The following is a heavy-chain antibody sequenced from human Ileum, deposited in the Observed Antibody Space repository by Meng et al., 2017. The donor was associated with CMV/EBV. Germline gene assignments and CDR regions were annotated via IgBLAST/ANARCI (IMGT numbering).Heavy chain of an antibody. CDR3: ARYSGPRASLQNWVHDY. Sequence: GSLRLSCTVSGGSINNYYWSWIRQPPGKGLEWIGYIYYSGITNYNLSLKSRVTISVDTSKNQFSLKLSSVTAADTAVYYCARYSGPRASLQNWVHDYWGQGTLVTVSS. V-gene: IGHV4-59*01. CDR1: GGSINNYY. J-gene: IGHJ4*02. CDR2: IYYSGIT. D-gene: IGHD7-27*01.